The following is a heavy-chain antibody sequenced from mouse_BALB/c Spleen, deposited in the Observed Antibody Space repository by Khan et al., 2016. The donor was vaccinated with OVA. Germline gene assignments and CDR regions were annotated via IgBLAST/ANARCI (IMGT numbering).Heavy chain of an antibody. J-gene: IGHJ4*01. CDR3: VRGGRRAMDY. D-gene: IGHD3-3*01. V-gene: IGHV9-3-1*01. CDR1: GYTFTNYG. Sequence: QIQLVQSGPELKKPGETVKISCKASGYTFTNYGMNWVKQAPGKGLKWMGWINSNTGEATYADDFKGRFAFSLETSASTAYLQIKNLKNEDTATYVFVRGGRRAMDYWGQGTSVTVSS. CDR2: INSNTGEA.